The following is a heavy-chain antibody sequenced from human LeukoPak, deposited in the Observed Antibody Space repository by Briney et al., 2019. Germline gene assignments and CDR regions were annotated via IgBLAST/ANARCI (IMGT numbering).Heavy chain of an antibody. V-gene: IGHV3-23*01. D-gene: IGHD3-9*01. CDR1: GFTFSNYA. CDR2: ITGSGGIT. CDR3: AKWGDYDVLTGYYDPDY. J-gene: IGHJ4*01. Sequence: GGSPSFSGVASGFTFSNYAMSWVRQAPGKGLEGVSAITGSGGITYYADSVKGRFTISRDNSKNTLYLQTNSLRAEDTAVYYCAKWGDYDVLTGYYDPDYWGQGTLVTVSS.